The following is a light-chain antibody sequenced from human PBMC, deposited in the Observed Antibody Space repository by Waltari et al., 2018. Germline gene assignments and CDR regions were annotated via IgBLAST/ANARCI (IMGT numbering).Light chain of an antibody. CDR3: CSFTSRSTWV. Sequence: QSALTQPASVSGSPGQSITISCTGTSRDVGGYNYVSWYQQHPGKVPKLLIFDVSNRPSGGSNRFSGSKSGNTASLTISGLQAEDESDYYCCSFTSRSTWVFGGGTKLTVL. CDR2: DVS. CDR1: SRDVGGYNY. V-gene: IGLV2-14*01. J-gene: IGLJ3*02.